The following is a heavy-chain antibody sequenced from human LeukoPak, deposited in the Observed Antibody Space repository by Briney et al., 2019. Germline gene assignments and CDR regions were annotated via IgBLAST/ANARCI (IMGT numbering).Heavy chain of an antibody. CDR1: GFTFSSYY. CDR3: AKVSSSWPYYYYYYMDV. V-gene: IGHV3-23*01. Sequence: GGSLRLSCAASGFTFSSYYMNWVRQAPGKGLEWVSAISGSGGSTYYADSVKGRFTISRDNSKNTLYLQMNSLRAEDTAVYYCAKVSSSWPYYYYYYMDVWGKGTTVTVSS. D-gene: IGHD6-13*01. CDR2: ISGSGGST. J-gene: IGHJ6*03.